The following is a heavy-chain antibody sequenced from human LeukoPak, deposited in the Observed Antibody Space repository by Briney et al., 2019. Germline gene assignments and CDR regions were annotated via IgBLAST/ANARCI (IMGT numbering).Heavy chain of an antibody. CDR3: ARIPFGYDILTGYYSVSGNYYFDY. Sequence: SETLSLTCTVSAYSISSGYYWGWIRQPPGKGLEWIGSIYHSGSTYYNPSLKSRVTISVDTSKNQFSLKLSSVTAADTAVYYCARIPFGYDILTGYYSVSGNYYFDYWGQGTLVTVSS. V-gene: IGHV4-38-2*02. D-gene: IGHD3-9*01. CDR1: AYSISSGYY. CDR2: IYHSGST. J-gene: IGHJ4*02.